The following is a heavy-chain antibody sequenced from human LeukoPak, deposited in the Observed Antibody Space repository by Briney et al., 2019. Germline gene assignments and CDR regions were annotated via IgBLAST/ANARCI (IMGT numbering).Heavy chain of an antibody. D-gene: IGHD6-19*01. CDR1: GYSFTSYW. J-gene: IGHJ3*02. CDR3: ASRSSGWYDAFDI. Sequence: GESLKISCKGSGYSFTSYWIGWVRQMPGKGLEWMGIIYPGDSGTRYSPSFQGQVTISADKSISTAYLQWSSLKASDTAMYYCASRSSGWYDAFDIWGQGTMVTVSS. CDR2: IYPGDSGT. V-gene: IGHV5-51*01.